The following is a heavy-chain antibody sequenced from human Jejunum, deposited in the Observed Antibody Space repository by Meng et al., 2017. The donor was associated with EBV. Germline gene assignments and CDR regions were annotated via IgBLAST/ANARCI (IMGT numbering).Heavy chain of an antibody. V-gene: IGHV4-61*01. CDR2: IYYSGNT. D-gene: IGHD3-22*01. CDR1: GGSVSTASYY. CDR3: ARVVDYYERSGYPDF. J-gene: IGHJ4*02. Sequence: GRLEGLGPGLVKPSETLPLPCTVSGGSVSTASYYWSWIRQSPGKGLEWIGYIYYSGNTNYNPSLKSRATITVDTSKNQCSLKLSSVTAADTAVYYCARVVDYYERSGYPDFWGQGTLVTVSS.